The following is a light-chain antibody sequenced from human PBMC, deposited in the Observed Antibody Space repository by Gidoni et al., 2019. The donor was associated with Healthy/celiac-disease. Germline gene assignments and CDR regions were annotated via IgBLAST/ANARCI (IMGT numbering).Light chain of an antibody. CDR1: SSNIGAGYD. V-gene: IGLV1-40*01. CDR2: GNS. Sequence: QSVLTLPPLVSGAPGQRVTISCTGSSSNIGAGYDVHWYQQLPGTAPKLLIYGNSNRPSGVPVRFSGSKSGTSASLAITRLQAEDESDYNCQSYDSSYVVFGGGTKLTIL. CDR3: QSYDSSYVV. J-gene: IGLJ2*01.